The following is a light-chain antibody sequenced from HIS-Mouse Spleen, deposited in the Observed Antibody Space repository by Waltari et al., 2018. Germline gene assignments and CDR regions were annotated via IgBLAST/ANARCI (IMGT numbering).Light chain of an antibody. CDR1: RSDVGSYNL. J-gene: IGLJ1*01. Sequence: QSALTQPASASGPPRQSITISCTGTRSDVGSYNLVPLYQQHPGKAPKLMIYEGSKRPSGVSNRFSGSKSCNTASLTISGLQAEDEADYYCCSYAGSSTFVFGTGTKVTVL. CDR2: EGS. CDR3: CSYAGSSTFV. V-gene: IGLV2-23*03.